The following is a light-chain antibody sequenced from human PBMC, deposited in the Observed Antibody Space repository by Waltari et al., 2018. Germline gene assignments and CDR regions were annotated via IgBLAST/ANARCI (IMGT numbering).Light chain of an antibody. CDR2: EDY. CDR1: STTITNY. J-gene: IGLJ3*02. Sequence: QSVLTQPPSASGAPGQEVSISCSGGSTTITNYVFWYQQFPGTAPKLIVYEDYERPSGVPDRFSASKSGTSASLAISGLRSDDEADYYCATWDDSLNGWVFGGGTKLTVL. CDR3: ATWDDSLNGWV. V-gene: IGLV1-47*01.